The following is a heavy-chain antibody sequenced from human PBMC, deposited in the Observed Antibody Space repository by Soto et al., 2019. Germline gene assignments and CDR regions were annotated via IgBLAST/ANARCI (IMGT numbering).Heavy chain of an antibody. V-gene: IGHV3-23*01. J-gene: IGHJ4*02. D-gene: IGHD2-21*02. Sequence: PGGSLRLSCAASGFTFSNYAMSWVRQAPGKGPEWVSGISGSGGNTYYADSVKGRFTISRDNSKNTLYLQMNSLRAEDTAVYYCAKAYCGGNCYYQIYYWGQGTLVTVSS. CDR2: ISGSGGNT. CDR3: AKAYCGGNCYYQIYY. CDR1: GFTFSNYA.